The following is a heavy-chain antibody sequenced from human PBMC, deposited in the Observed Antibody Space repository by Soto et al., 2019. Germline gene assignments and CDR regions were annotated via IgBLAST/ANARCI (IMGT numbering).Heavy chain of an antibody. CDR1: GGSISSYY. CDR3: ARTLYSYGPRGDY. D-gene: IGHD5-18*01. J-gene: IGHJ4*02. CDR2: IYYSGST. Sequence: SETLSLTCTVSGGSISSYYWSWIRQPPGKGLEWIGYIYYSGSTNYNPSLKSRVTISVDTSKNQFSLKLSSVTAADTAVYYCARTLYSYGPRGDYWGQGTLVTVS. V-gene: IGHV4-59*01.